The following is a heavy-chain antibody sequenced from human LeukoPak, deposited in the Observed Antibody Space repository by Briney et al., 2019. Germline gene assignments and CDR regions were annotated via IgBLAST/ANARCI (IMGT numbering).Heavy chain of an antibody. CDR3: ASRFTARQLVPADYYHMDV. CDR2: IIPISGTT. D-gene: IGHD6-13*01. J-gene: IGHJ6*03. Sequence: GASVKVSCKASGVSFRDYTINWMRQAPGQGLEWMGAIIPISGTTNYAQRLQGRVTLTMDDSATTAFMEMSSLRSEDTAVYYCASRFTARQLVPADYYHMDVWGKGTTVFVSS. V-gene: IGHV1-69*05. CDR1: GVSFRDYT.